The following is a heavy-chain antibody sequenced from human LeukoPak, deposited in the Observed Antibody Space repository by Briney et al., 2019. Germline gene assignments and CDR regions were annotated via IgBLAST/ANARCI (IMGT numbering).Heavy chain of an antibody. Sequence: SETLSLTCTVSGGSISSSSYYWGWIRQLPGKGLEWIGSIYYSGSTYYNPSLKSRVTISVDTSKNQFSLKLSSVTAADTAVYYCARESYDFWSGYSAQFDYWGQGTLVTVSS. J-gene: IGHJ4*02. CDR3: ARESYDFWSGYSAQFDY. CDR2: IYYSGST. CDR1: GGSISSSSYY. D-gene: IGHD3-3*01. V-gene: IGHV4-39*07.